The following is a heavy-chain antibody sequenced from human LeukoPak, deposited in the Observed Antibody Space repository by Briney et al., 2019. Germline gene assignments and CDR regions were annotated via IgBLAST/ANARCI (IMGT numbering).Heavy chain of an antibody. CDR1: GVSFSGYY. CDR2: INHSGST. CDR3: ARELAAAARDWFDP. D-gene: IGHD6-13*01. V-gene: IGHV4-34*01. Sequence: SETLSLTCAVYGVSFSGYYWSWIRQPPGKGLEWIGEINHSGSTNYNPSLKSRVTISVDTSKNQFSLKLSSVTAADTAVYYCARELAAAARDWFDPWGQGTLVTVSS. J-gene: IGHJ5*02.